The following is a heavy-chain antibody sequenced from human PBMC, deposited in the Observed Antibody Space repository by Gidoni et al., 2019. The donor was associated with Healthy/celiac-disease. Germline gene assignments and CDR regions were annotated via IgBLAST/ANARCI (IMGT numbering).Heavy chain of an antibody. Sequence: EVQLVQSGAEVKKPGESLKISCKGSGYIFTTYWIGWVRQMPGKGLEWMGIIFPADSDTRYSPSFQGQVIISADKSISTAYLHWSSLKASDTAMYYCARPARSGTYSPWGQGTLVTISS. V-gene: IGHV5-51*01. CDR1: GYIFTTYW. CDR3: ARPARSGTYSP. CDR2: IFPADSDT. D-gene: IGHD1-26*01. J-gene: IGHJ5*02.